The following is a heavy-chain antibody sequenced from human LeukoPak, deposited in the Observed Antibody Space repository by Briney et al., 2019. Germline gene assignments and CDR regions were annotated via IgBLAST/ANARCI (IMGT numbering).Heavy chain of an antibody. V-gene: IGHV5-51*01. CDR2: IYPGDSDT. D-gene: IGHD3-10*01. CDR3: ARLLLWFGELPDY. J-gene: IGHJ4*02. Sequence: PGESLKISCKGSGYSINNYWIAWVRQMPGKGLEWMGIIYPGDSDTRYSPSFQGQVTISADKSISTAYLQWSSLKASDTAMYYCARLLLWFGELPDYWGQGTLVTVSS. CDR1: GYSINNYW.